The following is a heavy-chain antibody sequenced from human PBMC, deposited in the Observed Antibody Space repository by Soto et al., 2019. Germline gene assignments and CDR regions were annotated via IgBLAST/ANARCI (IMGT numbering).Heavy chain of an antibody. CDR3: ARGDYYGSWSYSGPAFDI. CDR1: GGSISSGGYY. D-gene: IGHD3-10*01. Sequence: SETLSLTCTVSGGSISSGGYYWSWIRQHPGKGLEWIGYIYYSGSTYYNPSLKSRVTISVDTSKNQFSLKLSSVTAADTAVYYCARGDYYGSWSYSGPAFDIWGQGTMVTVS. J-gene: IGHJ3*02. V-gene: IGHV4-31*03. CDR2: IYYSGST.